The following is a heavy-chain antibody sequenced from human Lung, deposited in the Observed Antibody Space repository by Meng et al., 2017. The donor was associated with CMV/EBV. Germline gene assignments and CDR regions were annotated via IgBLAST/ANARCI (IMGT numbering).Heavy chain of an antibody. CDR2: INAYNGDT. V-gene: IGHV1-18*01. CDR3: ARVEVGITSGDY. J-gene: IGHJ4*02. CDR1: CYTFTNYG. D-gene: IGHD1-26*01. Sequence: GRSGGKRKMPGASVKVSCKASCYTFTNYGITWVRQAPGQGLEWRGWINAYNGDTNYAQTLQGRVTMTTDTSTSTAYMELRSLRSDDTAVYYCARVEVGITSGDYWGQGTLVTVSS.